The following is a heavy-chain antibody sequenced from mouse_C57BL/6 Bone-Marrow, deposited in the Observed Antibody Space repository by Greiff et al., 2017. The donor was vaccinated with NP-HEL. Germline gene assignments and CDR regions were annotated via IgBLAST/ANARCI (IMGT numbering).Heavy chain of an antibody. Sequence: EVQLQQSGPGLVKPSPSLSLTCSVSGYSFTSGYFWNWIRQFPGNQLEWVGYIRYDGSNNYNPSLKNRISITRDTSKNQFFLKLNTVTTEDTAAYYCARAYYYGSSYFDYWGQGTTLTVSS. J-gene: IGHJ2*01. V-gene: IGHV3-6*01. CDR1: GYSFTSGYF. CDR3: ARAYYYGSSYFDY. CDR2: IRYDGSN. D-gene: IGHD1-1*01.